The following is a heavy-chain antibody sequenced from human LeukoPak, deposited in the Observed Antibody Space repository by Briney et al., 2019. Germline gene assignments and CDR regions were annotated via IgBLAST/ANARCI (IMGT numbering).Heavy chain of an antibody. CDR2: IIPILGIA. J-gene: IGHJ4*02. D-gene: IGHD4-17*01. Sequence: SVKVSCKASGGTFSSYAISWVRQAPGQGLEWMGRIIPILGIANYAQKFQGRVTITADKSTSTAYMELSSLRSEDTAVYYCARPSTTVTTPLDYWGQGTLVTVSS. CDR3: ARPSTTVTTPLDY. V-gene: IGHV1-69*04. CDR1: GGTFSSYA.